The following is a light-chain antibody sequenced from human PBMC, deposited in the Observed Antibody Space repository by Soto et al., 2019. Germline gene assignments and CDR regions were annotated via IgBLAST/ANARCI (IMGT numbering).Light chain of an antibody. CDR3: QKYNSDPWT. V-gene: IGKV1-27*01. J-gene: IGKJ1*01. CDR1: QGISNY. CDR2: GAS. Sequence: DIRMTQSPSSLSASIGDRVTITCRASQGISNYLAWYQQKPGKLPDLLIYGASTLQSGVPSRFSGSGSGTDFTLTISSLQPEDVATYYCQKYNSDPWTFGQGTKVEIK.